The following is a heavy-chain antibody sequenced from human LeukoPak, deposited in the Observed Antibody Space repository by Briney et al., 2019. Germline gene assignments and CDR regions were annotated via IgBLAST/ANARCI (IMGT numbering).Heavy chain of an antibody. Sequence: HTGGSLRLSCAASGFTFSSYAMSWVRQAPGKGLEWVSAISGSGGSTYYADSVKGRFTISRDNSKNTLYLQMNSLRAEDTAVYYCAKDTGGVVPAAITRWGQGTLVTVSS. CDR2: ISGSGGST. CDR3: AKDTGGVVPAAITR. J-gene: IGHJ4*02. D-gene: IGHD2-2*01. V-gene: IGHV3-23*01. CDR1: GFTFSSYA.